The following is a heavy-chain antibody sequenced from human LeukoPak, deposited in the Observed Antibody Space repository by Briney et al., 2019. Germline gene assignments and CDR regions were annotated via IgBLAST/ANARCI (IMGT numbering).Heavy chain of an antibody. CDR3: ARVGRRIVPIPPAISQYYGMDV. V-gene: IGHV1-2*02. J-gene: IGHJ6*02. D-gene: IGHD2-2*02. CDR2: INPNSGDT. CDR1: GYSFTVNS. Sequence: VASVRVSCKASGYSFTVNSIHWVRQAPGQGPEWMGWINPNSGDTNYAQKFQGRVSMTRDTSISTAYMVLSRLTSDDTAIYYCARVGRRIVPIPPAISQYYGMDVWGQGTTVTVSS.